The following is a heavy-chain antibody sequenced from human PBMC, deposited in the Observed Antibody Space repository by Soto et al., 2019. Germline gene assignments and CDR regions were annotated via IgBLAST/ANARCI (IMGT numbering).Heavy chain of an antibody. CDR2: ISAYNGNT. J-gene: IGHJ4*02. V-gene: IGHV1-18*01. CDR1: GYTFTSYG. D-gene: IGHD5-12*01. Sequence: ASVKVSCKASGYTFTSYGINWERQAPGQGLEWMGWISAYNGNTNYAQKLQGRVTMTTDRSTSTAYMELRSLRSDDTDVYYCASRDISNNQSYFDYWGQGTLVTVYS. CDR3: ASRDISNNQSYFDY.